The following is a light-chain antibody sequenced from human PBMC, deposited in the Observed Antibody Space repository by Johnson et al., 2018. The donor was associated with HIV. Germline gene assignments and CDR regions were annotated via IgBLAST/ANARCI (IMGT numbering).Light chain of an antibody. CDR3: GTWDAGLSVLYV. V-gene: IGLV1-51*01. CDR2: DND. J-gene: IGLJ1*01. CDR1: TSNIGKSY. Sequence: VLTQPPSVSAAPGQKVTISCSGSTSNIGKSYVSWYQQLPGTAPKLLIYDNDQRPSGIPYRFSGSKSGTPATLFLAGLQTGDEADYYCGTWDAGLSVLYVFGTGAKVTVL.